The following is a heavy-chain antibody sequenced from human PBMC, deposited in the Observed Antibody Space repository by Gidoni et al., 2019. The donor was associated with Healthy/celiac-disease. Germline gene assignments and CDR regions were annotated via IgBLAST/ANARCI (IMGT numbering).Heavy chain of an antibody. J-gene: IGHJ4*02. V-gene: IGHV3-33*01. Sequence: QVQLVESGGGVVQPGRSLRLSCAASGFTFSSYGMHWVRQAPGKGLEGVAVIWYDGSNKYYADSVKGRFTISRDNSKNTLYLQMNSLRAEDTAVYYCARNYGSGSYYSAVDYWGQGTLVTVSS. CDR2: IWYDGSNK. CDR1: GFTFSSYG. CDR3: ARNYGSGSYYSAVDY. D-gene: IGHD3-10*01.